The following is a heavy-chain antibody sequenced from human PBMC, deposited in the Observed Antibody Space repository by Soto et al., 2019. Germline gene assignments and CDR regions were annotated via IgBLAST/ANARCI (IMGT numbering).Heavy chain of an antibody. CDR1: GGTFSSYA. D-gene: IGHD2-2*01. CDR3: ARSQGSSTSLEIYYYYYYGMDV. Sequence: QVQLVQSGAEVKKPGSSVKVSCKASGGTFSSYAISWVRQAPGQGLEWMGGIIPISGTANYAQTFQGRVTITADESTSTAYRELSSLRSEDTGVYYCARSQGSSTSLEIYYYYYYGMDVWGQGTTVTVSS. CDR2: IIPISGTA. V-gene: IGHV1-69*01. J-gene: IGHJ6*02.